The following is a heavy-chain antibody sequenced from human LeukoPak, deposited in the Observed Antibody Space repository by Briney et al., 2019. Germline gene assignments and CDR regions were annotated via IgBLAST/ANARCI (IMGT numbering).Heavy chain of an antibody. D-gene: IGHD6-13*01. J-gene: IGHJ4*02. V-gene: IGHV4-34*01. CDR3: ARGVYIPAAQYGY. CDR1: GGSFSGYY. Sequence: SETLSLTCAVYGGSFSGYYWSWIRQPPGKGLEWIGEINHSGSTNYNPSLKSRVTISVDTSKNQFSLKLSSVTAADTAVYYCARGVYIPAAQYGYWGQETLVTVSS. CDR2: INHSGST.